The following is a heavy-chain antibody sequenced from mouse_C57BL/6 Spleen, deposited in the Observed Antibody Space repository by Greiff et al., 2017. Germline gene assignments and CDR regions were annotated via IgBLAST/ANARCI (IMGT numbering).Heavy chain of an antibody. D-gene: IGHD1-2*01. Sequence: VQLQQSGAELVKPGASVKISCKASGYAFSSYWMNWVKQRPGKGLEWIGQIYPGDGDTNYNGKFKGKATLAADKSSSTAYMQLSSLTSEDSAVXFCARWDYGYGSGGWFAYWGQGTLVTVSA. CDR2: IYPGDGDT. CDR1: GYAFSSYW. CDR3: ARWDYGYGSGGWFAY. V-gene: IGHV1-80*01. J-gene: IGHJ3*01.